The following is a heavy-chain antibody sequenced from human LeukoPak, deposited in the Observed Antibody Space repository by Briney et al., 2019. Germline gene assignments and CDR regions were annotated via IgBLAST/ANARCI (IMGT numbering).Heavy chain of an antibody. J-gene: IGHJ5*02. CDR1: GGSISSYY. Sequence: SETLSLTCTVSGGSISSYYWSWIRQPPGKGLEWIGYIYYSGSTNYNPSLKSRISISVDTSKNQFSLKLSSVTAADTAVYYCARNYGDYLFPPYNWFDPWGQGTLVTVSS. CDR3: ARNYGDYLFPPYNWFDP. CDR2: IYYSGST. V-gene: IGHV4-59*01. D-gene: IGHD4-17*01.